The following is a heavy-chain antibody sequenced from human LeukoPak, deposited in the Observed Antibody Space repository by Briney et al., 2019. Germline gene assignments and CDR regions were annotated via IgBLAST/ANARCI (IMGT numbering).Heavy chain of an antibody. CDR3: ARELNGYGYYFFDY. CDR2: IYSGGST. CDR1: GFSVSSNY. J-gene: IGHJ4*02. V-gene: IGHV3-53*01. D-gene: IGHD3-16*01. Sequence: GGSLRLSCAASGFSVSSNYMNWVRQAPGKGLEWVSVIYSGGSTYYADSVKGRFTISRDNAKNSLYLQMNGLGAEDTAVYYCARELNGYGYYFFDYWGPGTLVTVSS.